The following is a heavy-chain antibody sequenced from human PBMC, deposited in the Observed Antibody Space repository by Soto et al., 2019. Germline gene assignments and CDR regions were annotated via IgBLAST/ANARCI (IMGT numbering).Heavy chain of an antibody. CDR2: IIPIFGTA. Sequence: SVKVSCKASGGTFSSYAISWVRQAPGQGLEWMGGIIPIFGTANYAQKFQGRVTITAGESTSTAYMELSSLRSEYTAVYYCASSLGKPDAFDIWGQGTMVTVSS. V-gene: IGHV1-69*13. J-gene: IGHJ3*02. CDR1: GGTFSSYA. CDR3: ASSLGKPDAFDI. D-gene: IGHD3-10*01.